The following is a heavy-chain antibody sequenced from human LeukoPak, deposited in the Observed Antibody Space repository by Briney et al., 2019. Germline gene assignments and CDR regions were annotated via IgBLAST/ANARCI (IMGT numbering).Heavy chain of an antibody. CDR2: ISAYNGNT. CDR3: ARVGGAELWFGELFAFDI. V-gene: IGHV1-18*01. Sequence: GASVEVSCKASGYTFTSYGISWVRQAPGQGLEWMGWISAYNGNTNYAQKLQGRVTMTTDTSTSTAYMELRSLRSDDTAVYYCARVGGAELWFGELFAFDIWGQGTMVTVSS. D-gene: IGHD3-10*01. CDR1: GYTFTSYG. J-gene: IGHJ3*02.